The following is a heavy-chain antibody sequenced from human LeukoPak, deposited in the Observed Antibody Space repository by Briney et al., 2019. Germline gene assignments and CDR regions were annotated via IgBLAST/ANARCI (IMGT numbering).Heavy chain of an antibody. D-gene: IGHD3-9*01. Sequence: SETLSLTCTVSGGSISSSSYYWGWIRQPPGKGLEWIGSIYYSGSTYYNPSLKSRVTISVDTSKNQFSLKLSSVTAADTAVCYCARQELRYFDWSPRSSFDYWGQGTLVTVPS. J-gene: IGHJ4*02. CDR3: ARQELRYFDWSPRSSFDY. CDR2: IYYSGST. CDR1: GGSISSSSYY. V-gene: IGHV4-39*01.